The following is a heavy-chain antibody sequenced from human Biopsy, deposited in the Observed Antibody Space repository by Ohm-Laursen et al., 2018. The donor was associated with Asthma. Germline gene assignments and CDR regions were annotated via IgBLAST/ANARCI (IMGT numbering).Heavy chain of an antibody. V-gene: IGHV1-69*01. J-gene: IGHJ4*02. CDR2: INSGFGTT. Sequence: GSSVKVSCKSLGGTFNAYVIGWVRQAPGQGLGWMGGINSGFGTTTYPQKFQDRVTITADDSTSTVYMELSSLRSEDTAVYYCARKAGSCISRTCYSLDFWGQGTLVTVSS. CDR1: GGTFNAYV. CDR3: ARKAGSCISRTCYSLDF. D-gene: IGHD2-2*01.